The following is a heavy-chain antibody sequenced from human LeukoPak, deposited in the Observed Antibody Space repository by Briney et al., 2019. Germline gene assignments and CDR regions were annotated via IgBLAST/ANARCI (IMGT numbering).Heavy chain of an antibody. V-gene: IGHV3-23*01. J-gene: IGHJ4*02. CDR3: AKDLHCSSTSCYTRGFDY. CDR2: ISGSGGST. Sequence: GRSLRLSCAASGFTFSSYAMHWVRQAPGKGLEWVSAISGSGGSTYYADSVKGRFTISRDNSKNTLYLQMNSLRAEDTAVYYCAKDLHCSSTSCYTRGFDYWGQGTLVTVSS. D-gene: IGHD2-2*02. CDR1: GFTFSSYA.